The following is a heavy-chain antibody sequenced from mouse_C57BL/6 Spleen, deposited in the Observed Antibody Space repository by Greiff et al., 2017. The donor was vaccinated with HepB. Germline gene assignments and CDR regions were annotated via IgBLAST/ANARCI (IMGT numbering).Heavy chain of an antibody. CDR2: IYPRSGNT. V-gene: IGHV1-81*01. CDR3: ARWDYGSSYRYFDV. CDR1: GYTFTSYG. Sequence: VQLQQSGAELARPGASVKLSCKASGYTFTSYGISWVKQRTGQGLEWIGEIYPRSGNTYYNEKFKGKATLTADKSSSTAYMELRSLTSEDSAVYFGARWDYGSSYRYFDVWGTGTTVTVSS. J-gene: IGHJ1*03. D-gene: IGHD1-1*01.